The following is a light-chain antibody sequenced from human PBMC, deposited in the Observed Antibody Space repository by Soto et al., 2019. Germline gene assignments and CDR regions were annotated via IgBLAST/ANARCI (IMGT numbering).Light chain of an antibody. CDR1: QGISSY. CDR2: AAS. V-gene: IGKV1-8*01. J-gene: IGKJ4*01. CDR3: QQYYSYPPLT. Sequence: AIRMTQSPSSLSASTGDRVTITCRASQGISSYLAWYQQKPGKAPKLLIYAASTLQSGVPSRFSGSASGTDFTLTISCLQSEDFATNYCQQYYSYPPLTFGGGTKVEIK.